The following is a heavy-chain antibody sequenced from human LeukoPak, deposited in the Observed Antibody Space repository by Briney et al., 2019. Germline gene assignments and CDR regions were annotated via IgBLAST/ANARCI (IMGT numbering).Heavy chain of an antibody. Sequence: ASVKVSCNASGYTFTSYGISWVRQAPGQGLEWMGWISAYNGNTNYAQKLQGRVTMTRDTSTSTVYMELSSLRSEDTAVYYCARSITAAGSLPNWGQGTLVTVSS. CDR3: ARSITAAGSLPN. D-gene: IGHD6-13*01. V-gene: IGHV1-18*01. J-gene: IGHJ4*02. CDR2: ISAYNGNT. CDR1: GYTFTSYG.